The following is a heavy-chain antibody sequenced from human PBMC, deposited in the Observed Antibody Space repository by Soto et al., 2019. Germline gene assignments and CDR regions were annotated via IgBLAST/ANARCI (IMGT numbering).Heavy chain of an antibody. CDR3: ARVMEQLALDY. CDR1: GGSISSYY. V-gene: IGHV4-4*07. D-gene: IGHD6-6*01. Sequence: QVQLQESGPGLVKPSETLSLTCTVSGGSISSYYWCWVRQPAGKGLEWIGRIYTSGSTNYNPSIKSRVTMSVDTSKNQFSLKLSSVAAADTAVYYCARVMEQLALDYWGQGTLVTVSS. CDR2: IYTSGST. J-gene: IGHJ4*02.